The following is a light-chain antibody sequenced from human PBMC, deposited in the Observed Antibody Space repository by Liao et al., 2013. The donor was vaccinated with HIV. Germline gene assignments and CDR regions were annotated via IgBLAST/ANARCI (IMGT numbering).Light chain of an antibody. Sequence: SYEVTQAPSVSVAPGKTASITCGGDNIGRTTVHWYQQKPGQAPVLVIYYDKSRPSGIPERFSGSTSGNTATLTISRVEAGDEADYYCQVWDSSSDHPGVVFGGGTKLTVL. CDR2: YDK. J-gene: IGLJ2*01. V-gene: IGLV3-21*01. CDR3: QVWDSSSDHPGVV. CDR1: NIGRTT.